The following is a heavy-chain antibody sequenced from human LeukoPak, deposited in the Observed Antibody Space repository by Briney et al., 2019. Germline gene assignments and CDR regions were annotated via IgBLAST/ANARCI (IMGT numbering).Heavy chain of an antibody. J-gene: IGHJ5*02. CDR2: IYYSGST. Sequence: SETLSLTCTVSGGSISSYYWSWIRQPPGKGLEWIGYIYYSGSTNYNPSLKSRVTISVDTSKNQFSLKLSSVTAADTAVYYCATTRDWFDPWGQGTLVTVSS. V-gene: IGHV4-59*01. CDR3: ATTRDWFDP. CDR1: GGSISSYY.